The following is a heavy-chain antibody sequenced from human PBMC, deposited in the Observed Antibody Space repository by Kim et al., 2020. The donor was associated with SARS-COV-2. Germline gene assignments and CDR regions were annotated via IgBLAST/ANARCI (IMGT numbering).Heavy chain of an antibody. Sequence: YADSVKGRFTISRDNAKNSLYLQMNSLRAEDTAVYYCARETQVGAADFDYWGQGTLVTVSS. V-gene: IGHV3-21*01. D-gene: IGHD2-15*01. J-gene: IGHJ4*02. CDR3: ARETQVGAADFDY.